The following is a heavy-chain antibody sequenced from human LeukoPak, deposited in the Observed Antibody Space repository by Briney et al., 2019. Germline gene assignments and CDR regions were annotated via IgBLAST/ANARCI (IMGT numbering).Heavy chain of an antibody. Sequence: SETLSLTCVVSGDYFSDSYWSWIRRPPGKGLEWIGFIYFDGNTRYKGSLKSRVTMSVDTPKSQFSLRLNSVTAADTAVYYCARTTYYSYSMDVWGQGTTVTVSS. CDR1: GDYFSDSY. D-gene: IGHD4-11*01. V-gene: IGHV4-59*01. J-gene: IGHJ6*02. CDR3: ARTTYYSYSMDV. CDR2: IYFDGNT.